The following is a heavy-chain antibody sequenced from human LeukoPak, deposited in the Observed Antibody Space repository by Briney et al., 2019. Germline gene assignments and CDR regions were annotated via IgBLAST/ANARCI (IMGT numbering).Heavy chain of an antibody. CDR3: ARDRARYFNY. V-gene: IGHV3-7*01. CDR2: IKEDGSGK. Sequence: GGSLRLSCAASGFTFSNAWISWVRQAPGKGLEWVANIKEDGSGKYYVDSVKSRFTISRDNAKNSLYLQMNSLRAEDTAVYYCARDRARYFNYWGQGTLVTVSS. J-gene: IGHJ4*02. CDR1: GFTFSNAW.